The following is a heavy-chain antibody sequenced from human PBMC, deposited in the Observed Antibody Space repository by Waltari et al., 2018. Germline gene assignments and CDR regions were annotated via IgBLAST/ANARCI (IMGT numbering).Heavy chain of an antibody. CDR3: ARGDYGDYAYYYYYYGMDV. CDR1: GVTFSSYA. J-gene: IGHJ6*02. CDR2: ILPILGIA. Sequence: QVQLVPSGAEVKKPGSSVNVSCKASGVTFSSYAIRGVRPAPGTGSEWMGGILPILGIANYAQKFQGRVTITADKSTSTAYMELSSLRSEDTAVYYCARGDYGDYAYYYYYYGMDVWGQWTTVTVSS. D-gene: IGHD4-17*01. V-gene: IGHV1-69*10.